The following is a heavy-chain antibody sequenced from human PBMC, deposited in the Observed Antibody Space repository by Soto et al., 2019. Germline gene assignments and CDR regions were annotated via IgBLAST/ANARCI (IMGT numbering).Heavy chain of an antibody. J-gene: IGHJ4*02. Sequence: SRDNSKNTLYLQMNSLRAEDTAVYYCARDSQQQLVRDYYFDYWGQGTLVTVSS. D-gene: IGHD6-13*01. CDR3: ARDSQQQLVRDYYFDY. V-gene: IGHV3-30*07.